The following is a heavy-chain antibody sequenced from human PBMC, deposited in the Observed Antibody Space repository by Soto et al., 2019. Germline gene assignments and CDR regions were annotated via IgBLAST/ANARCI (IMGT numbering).Heavy chain of an antibody. CDR3: ARHNMWSGPQFFHH. CDR2: VYYSGSA. V-gene: IGHV4-39*01. Sequence: SETLCLTCTVSGGSISGSTYYWVWIRQPPGKGLEWVASVYYSGSADYNPSLRSRVTISVDTSKNQFSLMLTSVTAADTAVYYFARHNMWSGPQFFHHWGQGPQVTLSS. J-gene: IGHJ1*01. D-gene: IGHD2-21*01. CDR1: GGSISGSTYY.